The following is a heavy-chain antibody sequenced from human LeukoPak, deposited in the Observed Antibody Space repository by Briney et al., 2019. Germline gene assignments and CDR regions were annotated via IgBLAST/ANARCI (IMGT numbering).Heavy chain of an antibody. CDR3: ARDRLTMVATFRDYFDY. Sequence: SVKVSCKASGYTFTGYYMLWVRQAPGQGLEWMGWINPNSGGTKYAQKFQGRVTMTRDTSISTAYMELSRLRSDDTAVYYCARDRLTMVATFRDYFDYWGQGTLVTVSS. J-gene: IGHJ4*02. V-gene: IGHV1-2*02. CDR1: GYTFTGYY. CDR2: INPNSGGT. D-gene: IGHD5-12*01.